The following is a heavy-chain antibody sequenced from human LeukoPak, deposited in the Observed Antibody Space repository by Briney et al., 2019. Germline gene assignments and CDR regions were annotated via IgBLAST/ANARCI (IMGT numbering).Heavy chain of an antibody. J-gene: IGHJ4*02. CDR2: ISSSSSYI. D-gene: IGHD2-2*01. CDR3: ARADRYCSSTSCYAGPDY. CDR1: GFTFSSYS. V-gene: IGHV3-21*01. Sequence: GGSLRLSCAASGFTFSSYSMNWVRQAPGKGLEWVSSISSSSSYIYYADSVKGRFTISRDNAKNSLYLQMNSLGAEDTAVYYCARADRYCSSTSCYAGPDYWGQGTLVTVSS.